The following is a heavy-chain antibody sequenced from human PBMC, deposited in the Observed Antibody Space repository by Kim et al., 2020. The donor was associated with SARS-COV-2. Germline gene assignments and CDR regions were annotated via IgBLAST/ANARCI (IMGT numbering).Heavy chain of an antibody. J-gene: IGHJ4*02. CDR1: GFSFGTFD. V-gene: IGHV3-23*01. CDR3: VKGAWLDY. Sequence: GGSLRLSCVASGFSFGTFDMSWVRQVPGKGLEWVSVIKGQDDNTYYAESVKGRFTVSRDSARNTLYLQMNSVRSDDTAIYYCVKGAWLDYWGPGTLVTVSS. D-gene: IGHD5-12*01. CDR2: IKGQDDNT.